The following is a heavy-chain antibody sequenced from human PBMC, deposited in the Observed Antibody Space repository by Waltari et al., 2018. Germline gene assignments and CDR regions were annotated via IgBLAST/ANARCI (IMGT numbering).Heavy chain of an antibody. CDR1: GGSITIGSYY. D-gene: IGHD2-15*01. CDR2: IYYSGGN. CDR3: ARWNEVVPGAFDP. Sequence: QVQLQESGPGLVKPSQTLSLTCTVSGGSITIGSYYWSWIRQHPGKSLEWIGDIYYSGGNYYHAPLGSRVTISIDTSKNQFSLRLTSVTAADTAVYYCARWNEVVPGAFDPWGQGTLVTVSS. V-gene: IGHV4-31*02. J-gene: IGHJ5*02.